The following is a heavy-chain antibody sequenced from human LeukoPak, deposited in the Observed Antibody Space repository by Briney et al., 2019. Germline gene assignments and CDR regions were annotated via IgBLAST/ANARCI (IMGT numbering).Heavy chain of an antibody. D-gene: IGHD1-26*01. CDR3: ARDPVGATSPFDY. CDR1: GFTFSSYW. CDR2: INSDGSST. V-gene: IGHV3-74*01. Sequence: GGSLRLSCAASGFTFSSYWMHWVRQARGQGLVWVSRINSDGSSTSYADSVKGRFTISRDNAKNTLYLQMNSLRAEDTAVYYCARDPVGATSPFDYWGQGTLVTVSS. J-gene: IGHJ4*02.